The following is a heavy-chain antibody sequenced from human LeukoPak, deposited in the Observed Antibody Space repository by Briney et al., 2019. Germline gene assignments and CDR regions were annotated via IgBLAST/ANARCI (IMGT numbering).Heavy chain of an antibody. J-gene: IGHJ4*02. V-gene: IGHV3-21*01. CDR2: ISSTSRDT. D-gene: IGHD4-17*01. CDR3: ASTFYGDSPPY. CDR1: GFTFSSSS. Sequence: GGSLRLSCAASGFTFSSSSINWVRQAPGEGLEWVASISSTSRDTYYADSVKGRFTISRDNSKNTLYLQMNSLRAEDTAVYYCASTFYGDSPPYWGQGTLVTVSS.